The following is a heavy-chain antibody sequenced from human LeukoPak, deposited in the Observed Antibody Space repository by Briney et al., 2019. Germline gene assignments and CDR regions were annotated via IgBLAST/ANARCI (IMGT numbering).Heavy chain of an antibody. CDR1: GFTFSNAW. V-gene: IGHV3-7*03. CDR3: ARDRRDFWSGFGE. J-gene: IGHJ4*02. CDR2: IKQDGSEK. D-gene: IGHD3-3*01. Sequence: GGSLRLSCAASGFTFSNAWMNWVRQAPGKGLEWVANIKQDGSEKYYVDSVKGRFTISRDNAKNSLYLQMNSLRAEDTAVYYCARDRRDFWSGFGEWGQGTLVTVSS.